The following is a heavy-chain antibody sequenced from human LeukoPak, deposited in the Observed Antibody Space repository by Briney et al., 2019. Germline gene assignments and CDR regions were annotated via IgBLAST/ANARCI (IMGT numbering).Heavy chain of an antibody. V-gene: IGHV3-21*03. CDR1: GFTFSNYS. D-gene: IGHD1-26*01. CDR2: ISSSSSYI. J-gene: IGHJ4*02. Sequence: PGGSLRLSCAAPGFTFSNYSMNWVRQAPGKGLEWVSSISSSSSYILYADSVKGRFTLSRDNAKNSLYLQMNSLRAEDTAVYYCARFSLVVGDMGYYFDYWGQGTLVTVSS. CDR3: ARFSLVVGDMGYYFDY.